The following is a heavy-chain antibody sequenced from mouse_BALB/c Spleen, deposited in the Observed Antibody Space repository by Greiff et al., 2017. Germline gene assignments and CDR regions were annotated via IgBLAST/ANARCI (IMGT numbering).Heavy chain of an antibody. V-gene: IGHV14-4*02. D-gene: IGHD1-1*01. J-gene: IGHJ2*01. Sequence: EVQLQQSGAELVKPGASVKLSCTASGFNIKDTYMHWVKQRPEQGLEWIGWIDPENGDTEYAPKFQGKATMTADTSSNTAYLQLSSLTSEDTAVYYCNVDGSRGYYFDYWGQGTTLTVSS. CDR1: GFNIKDTY. CDR2: IDPENGDT. CDR3: NVDGSRGYYFDY.